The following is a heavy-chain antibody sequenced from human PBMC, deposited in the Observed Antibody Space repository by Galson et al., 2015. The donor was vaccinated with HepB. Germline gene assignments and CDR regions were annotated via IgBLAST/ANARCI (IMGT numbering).Heavy chain of an antibody. Sequence: SVKVSCKASGGTFSSYAISWVRQAPGQGLEWMGGIIPIFGTANYAQKFQGRVTITADESTSTAYMELSSLRPEDTAVYYCARERKVVPAAKISGMDVWGQGTTVTVSS. CDR1: GGTFSSYA. CDR2: IIPIFGTA. J-gene: IGHJ6*02. CDR3: ARERKVVPAAKISGMDV. D-gene: IGHD2-2*01. V-gene: IGHV1-69*13.